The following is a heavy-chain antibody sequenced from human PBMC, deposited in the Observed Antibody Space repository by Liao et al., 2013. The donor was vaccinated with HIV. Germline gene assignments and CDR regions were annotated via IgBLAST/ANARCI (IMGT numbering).Heavy chain of an antibody. CDR3: ATGLSVRGVAEYFQH. CDR2: IYHSGST. V-gene: IGHV4-30-2*01. D-gene: IGHD3-10*01. CDR1: GGSISSGGYS. Sequence: QLQLQESGSGLVKPSQTLSLTCAVSGGSISSGGYSWSWIRQPPGKGLEWIGYIYHSGSTYYNPSLKSRVTISVDRSNNQFSLKLSSVTAADTAVYYCATGLSVRGVAEYFQHWGQGTLVTVSS. J-gene: IGHJ1*01.